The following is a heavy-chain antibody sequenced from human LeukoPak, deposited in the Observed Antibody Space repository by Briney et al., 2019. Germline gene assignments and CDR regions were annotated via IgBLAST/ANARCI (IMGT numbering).Heavy chain of an antibody. CDR3: ARDACSGGSCYSGNWFDP. V-gene: IGHV1-46*01. CDR1: GYTFTSYY. CDR2: INPSGGST. D-gene: IGHD2-15*01. J-gene: IGHJ5*02. Sequence: ASVKVSCKASGYTFTSYYMHWVRQAPGQGLEWMGIINPSGGSTSYAQKFQGRVTMTRDTSTSTVYMELSSLRSEDTAVYYCARDACSGGSCYSGNWFDPWGQGTLDTVSS.